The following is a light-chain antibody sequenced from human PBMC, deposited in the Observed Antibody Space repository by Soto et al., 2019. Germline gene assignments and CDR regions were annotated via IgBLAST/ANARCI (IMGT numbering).Light chain of an antibody. CDR2: EVS. Sequence: QSALTQPASVSGSPGQSITISCTGTSSDVGGYNYVSWYQQHPGKAPKLMIYEVSNRPSGVSNRFSGSKSGNTASLTISGLQAEHEADYYCSSYISSSIDYVFGTGTKVTVL. CDR3: SSYISSSIDYV. CDR1: SSDVGGYNY. V-gene: IGLV2-14*01. J-gene: IGLJ1*01.